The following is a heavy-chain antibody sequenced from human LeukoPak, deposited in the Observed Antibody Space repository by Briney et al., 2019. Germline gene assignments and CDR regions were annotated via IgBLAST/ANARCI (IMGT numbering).Heavy chain of an antibody. CDR2: ISSSSSTI. J-gene: IGHJ3*02. Sequence: PGGSLRLSCAASGFTFSSYSMNWVRQAPGKGLEWVSYISSSSSTIYYADSVKGRFTISRDNAKNSLYLQMNSLRAEDTAVYYCAREGLLWFEPRPHAFDIWGQGTMVTVSS. CDR1: GFTFSSYS. D-gene: IGHD3-10*01. CDR3: AREGLLWFEPRPHAFDI. V-gene: IGHV3-48*04.